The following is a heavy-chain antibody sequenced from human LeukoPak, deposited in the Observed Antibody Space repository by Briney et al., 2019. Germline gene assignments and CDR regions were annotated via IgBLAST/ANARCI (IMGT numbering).Heavy chain of an antibody. D-gene: IGHD6-19*01. CDR3: ATGVRIAVAGTDYFDY. CDR2: FDPEDGET. Sequence: GASVKVSCKVSGYTLTELSMHWLRQAPGKGLEWMGGFDPEDGETIYAQKFQGRVTMTEDTSTDTAYMELSSLRSEDTAVYYCATGVRIAVAGTDYFDYWGQGTLVTVSS. J-gene: IGHJ4*02. V-gene: IGHV1-24*01. CDR1: GYTLTELS.